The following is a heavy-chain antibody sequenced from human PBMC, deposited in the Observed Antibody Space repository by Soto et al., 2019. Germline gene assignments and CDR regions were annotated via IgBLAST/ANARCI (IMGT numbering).Heavy chain of an antibody. CDR2: ISANGGST. CDR3: ARDPPSIFGVVIPPRYFDY. V-gene: IGHV1-46*03. D-gene: IGHD3-3*01. Sequence: ASVKVSCKASGGTFSSYGISWVRQAPGQGLEWMGIISANGGSTNYAQKLQGRVTMTRDTSTSTVYMELSSLRSEDTAVYYCARDPPSIFGVVIPPRYFDYWGQGTLVTVSS. CDR1: GGTFSSYG. J-gene: IGHJ4*02.